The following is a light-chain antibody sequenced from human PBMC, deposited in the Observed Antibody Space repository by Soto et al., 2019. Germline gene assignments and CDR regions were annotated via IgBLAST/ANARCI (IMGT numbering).Light chain of an antibody. CDR2: EVS. CDR1: SSDVGGYNY. J-gene: IGLJ3*02. Sequence: QSALTQPASVSGSPGQSITISCTGTSSDVGGYNYVSWYQQHPGKAPKLMIYEVSNRPSGVSNRFSGSKSGNTASLTISGLQAEYAADYYCSSYTSSSTPWVLGGGTKVTVL. V-gene: IGLV2-14*01. CDR3: SSYTSSSTPWV.